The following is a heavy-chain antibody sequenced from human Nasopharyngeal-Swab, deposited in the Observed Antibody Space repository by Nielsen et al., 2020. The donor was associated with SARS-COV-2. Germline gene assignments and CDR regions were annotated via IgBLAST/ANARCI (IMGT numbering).Heavy chain of an antibody. CDR2: IHYSGST. CDR1: GASISSSSYH. J-gene: IGHJ1*01. Sequence: SETLSPTCTVSGASISSSSYHWGWIRQPPGKGLEWIGSIHYSGSTYYNPSLKSRVTISVDTSKNQFSLKLSSVTATDTAVYYCARQVAAAEDFQHWGQGTLVTVSS. CDR3: ARQVAAAEDFQH. V-gene: IGHV4-39*01. D-gene: IGHD6-13*01.